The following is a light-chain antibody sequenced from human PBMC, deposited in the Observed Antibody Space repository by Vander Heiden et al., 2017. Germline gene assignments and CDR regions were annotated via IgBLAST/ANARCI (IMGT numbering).Light chain of an antibody. CDR3: QAWDSSAGQV. CDR1: DVGQRF. J-gene: IGLJ1*01. CDR2: QDN. V-gene: IGLV3-1*01. Sequence: SYDLTQPHSVSVSPGQTATITCSGDDVGQRFTSWYQQKPGQSPVSVIYQDNKRPSGIPERFSGSSSGNTATLTITGTQTMDEADYYCQAWDSSAGQVFGTGTKVTVL.